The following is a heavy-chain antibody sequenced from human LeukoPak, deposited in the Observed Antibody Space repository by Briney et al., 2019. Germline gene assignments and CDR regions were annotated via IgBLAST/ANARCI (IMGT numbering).Heavy chain of an antibody. Sequence: PSETLSLTCTVSGGSMSSYDWSWIRQPPGKGLEWFGYIYTSGSTNYNPSLKSRVTISVDTSKNQFSLKLSSVTAADTAVYYCARLGGSSWYFDAFDIWGQGTMVTVSS. D-gene: IGHD6-13*01. CDR2: IYTSGST. CDR3: ARLGGSSWYFDAFDI. J-gene: IGHJ3*02. CDR1: GGSMSSYD. V-gene: IGHV4-4*09.